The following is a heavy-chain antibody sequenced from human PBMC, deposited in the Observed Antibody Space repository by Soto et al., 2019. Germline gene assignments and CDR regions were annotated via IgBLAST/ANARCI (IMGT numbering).Heavy chain of an antibody. CDR3: TRDRRSPITMIDDAFDI. CDR2: IRSKAYGGTT. Sequence: EVPLVESGGGLVKPGRSLRLSCTASGFTFGDYAMSWFRQAPGKGLEWVGFIRSKAYGGTTEYAASVKGRFTISRDDSKSIAYLQMNSLKTEDTAVYYCTRDRRSPITMIDDAFDIWGQGTMVTVSS. J-gene: IGHJ3*02. CDR1: GFTFGDYA. D-gene: IGHD3-22*01. V-gene: IGHV3-49*05.